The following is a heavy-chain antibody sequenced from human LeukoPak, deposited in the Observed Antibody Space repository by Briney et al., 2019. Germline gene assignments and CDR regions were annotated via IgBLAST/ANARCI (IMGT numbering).Heavy chain of an antibody. CDR3: ARAGGDYYYDSSGYDY. Sequence: ASVKVSCKASGYTLTSYDINWVRQATGQGLEWMGWMNPNSGNTGYAQKFQGRVTMTRNTSISTAYMELSSLRSEDTAVYYCARAGGDYYYDSSGYDYWGQGTLVTVSS. D-gene: IGHD3-22*01. CDR1: GYTLTSYD. J-gene: IGHJ4*02. CDR2: MNPNSGNT. V-gene: IGHV1-8*01.